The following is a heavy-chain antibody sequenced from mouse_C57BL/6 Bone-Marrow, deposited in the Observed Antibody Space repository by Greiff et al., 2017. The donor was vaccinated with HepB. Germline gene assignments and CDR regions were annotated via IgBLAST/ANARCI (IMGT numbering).Heavy chain of an antibody. CDR2: INPNNGGT. Sequence: EVQLQQSGPELVKPGASVKIPCKASGYTFTDYNMDWVKQSHGKSLEWIGDINPNNGGTIYNQKFKGKATLTVDKSSSTAYMELRSLTSEDTAVYYCARSGGYYYGPSGGLFAYWGQGTLVTVSA. D-gene: IGHD1-1*01. CDR1: GYTFTDYN. J-gene: IGHJ3*01. V-gene: IGHV1-18*01. CDR3: ARSGGYYYGPSGGLFAY.